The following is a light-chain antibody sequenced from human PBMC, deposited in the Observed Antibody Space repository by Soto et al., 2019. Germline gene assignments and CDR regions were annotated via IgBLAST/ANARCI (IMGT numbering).Light chain of an antibody. J-gene: IGLJ3*02. CDR1: SSNIGSNT. Sequence: QSVLTQPPSASGTPGQRVTISCSGSSSNIGSNTVNWYQQLPGTAPRLLIYSTNQRPSGVPDRISGSKSGTSATLAISGLRFEDEADYYCAVWDDSLSGWVFGGGTQLTVL. CDR3: AVWDDSLSGWV. V-gene: IGLV1-44*01. CDR2: STN.